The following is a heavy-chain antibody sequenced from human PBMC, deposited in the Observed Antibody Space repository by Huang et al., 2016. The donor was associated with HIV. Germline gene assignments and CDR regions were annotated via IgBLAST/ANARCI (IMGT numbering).Heavy chain of an antibody. CDR2: IHYDGSNR. D-gene: IGHD3-22*01. Sequence: QVQLVESGGGVVQPGGSLRLSCAASGFTFSSYGMHWVRQGPGKGLEGVAFIHYDGSNRYYADSVKGRFTISRDNSKNTLYLQMNSLRAEDTAVYFCAKFGSSGYLPRYSFDYWGQGTLVTVSS. CDR1: GFTFSSYG. V-gene: IGHV3-30*02. CDR3: AKFGSSGYLPRYSFDY. J-gene: IGHJ4*02.